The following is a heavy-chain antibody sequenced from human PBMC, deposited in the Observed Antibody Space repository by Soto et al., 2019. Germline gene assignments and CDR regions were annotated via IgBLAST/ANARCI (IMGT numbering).Heavy chain of an antibody. CDR3: ARTAAAGKNYYGVDV. CDR2: IYPGDSDT. D-gene: IGHD6-13*01. J-gene: IGHJ6*02. Sequence: PGEALKSSCERSGYSFTSDWIGWVRQMPGKGLKWMGIIYPGDSDTRYSPSFQGQVTISADKSISTAYLQWSSLKASDTAMYYCARTAAAGKNYYGVDVWGQGTTVTVSS. CDR1: GYSFTSDW. V-gene: IGHV5-51*01.